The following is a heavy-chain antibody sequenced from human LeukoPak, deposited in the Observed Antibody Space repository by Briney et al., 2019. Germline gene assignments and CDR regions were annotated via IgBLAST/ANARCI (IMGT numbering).Heavy chain of an antibody. V-gene: IGHV3-30*03. D-gene: IGHD6-19*01. CDR1: GFTFSSYG. CDR2: ISYDGSNK. CDR3: ARVGYSSGWDLPFDY. J-gene: IGHJ4*02. Sequence: PGGSLRLSCAASGFTFSSYGMHWVRQAPGKGLEWVAVISYDGSNKYYADSVKGRFTISRDNSKNTLYLQMNSLRAEDTAVYYCARVGYSSGWDLPFDYWGQGTLVTVSS.